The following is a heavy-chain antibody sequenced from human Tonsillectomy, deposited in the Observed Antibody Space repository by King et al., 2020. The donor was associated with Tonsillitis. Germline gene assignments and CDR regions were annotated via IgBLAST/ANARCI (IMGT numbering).Heavy chain of an antibody. J-gene: IGHJ1*01. Sequence: QLQESGPGLVKPSQTLSFTCNVSGGSISSDSYYWSWIRQHPGKGLEWIGYIHYTGSTYYSPSLKSRMTISVDTSKNQFSLKLSSVTAADTAVYYCASATCSSTTCYRPEYFQDWGQGALVTVSS. CDR3: ASATCSSTTCYRPEYFQD. V-gene: IGHV4-31*03. CDR1: GGSISSDSYY. D-gene: IGHD2-2*01. CDR2: IHYTGST.